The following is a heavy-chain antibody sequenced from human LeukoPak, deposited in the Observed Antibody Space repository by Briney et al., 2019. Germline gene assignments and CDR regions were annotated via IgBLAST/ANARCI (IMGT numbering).Heavy chain of an antibody. D-gene: IGHD6-6*01. CDR2: SSSSGSYI. CDR1: GFTFSSYS. Sequence: PGGSLRLSCAASGFTFSSYSMNWVRQAPGKGLEWVSSSSSSGSYIYYADSVRGRFTISRDNAKNSLYLQMNSLRAEDTAVYYCARGGYSSSRPFDYWGQGTLVTVSS. J-gene: IGHJ4*02. CDR3: ARGGYSSSRPFDY. V-gene: IGHV3-21*01.